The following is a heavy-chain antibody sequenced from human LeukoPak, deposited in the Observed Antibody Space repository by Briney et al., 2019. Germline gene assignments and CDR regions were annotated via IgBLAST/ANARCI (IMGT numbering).Heavy chain of an antibody. Sequence: SETLSLTCAVYGGSFSGYYWSWIRQPPGKGLEWIGEINHSGSTNYNPSLKSRVTISVDTSKNQFSLKLSSVTAADTAVYYCARARDGYNYYPFDYWGQGTLVTVSS. CDR1: GGSFSGYY. D-gene: IGHD5-12*01. CDR3: ARARDGYNYYPFDY. J-gene: IGHJ4*02. V-gene: IGHV4-34*01. CDR2: INHSGST.